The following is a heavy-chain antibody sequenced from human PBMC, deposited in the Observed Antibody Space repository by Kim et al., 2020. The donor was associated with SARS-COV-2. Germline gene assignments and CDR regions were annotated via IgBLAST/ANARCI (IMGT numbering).Heavy chain of an antibody. CDR2: T. CDR3: ARHILTNNWFDP. D-gene: IGHD3-9*01. Sequence: TYSNPTHKTRVTIFVDTSKNQFSLKLSSVAAPDTAVYYCARHILTNNWFDPWGQGALVTVSS. J-gene: IGHJ5*02. V-gene: IGHV4-39*01.